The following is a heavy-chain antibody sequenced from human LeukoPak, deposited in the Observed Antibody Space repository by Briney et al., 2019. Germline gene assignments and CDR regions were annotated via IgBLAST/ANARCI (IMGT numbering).Heavy chain of an antibody. CDR3: AKDRRSTAAAIDY. CDR1: GFTVSSNY. J-gene: IGHJ4*02. V-gene: IGHV3-53*05. D-gene: IGHD6-13*01. CDR2: IYSGGST. Sequence: GGSLRLSCAASGFTVSSNYMSWVRQAPGKGLEWVSVIYSGGSTYYADSVKGRFTISRDNSKDTLYLQMNSLRAEDTAVYYCAKDRRSTAAAIDYWGQGTLVTVSS.